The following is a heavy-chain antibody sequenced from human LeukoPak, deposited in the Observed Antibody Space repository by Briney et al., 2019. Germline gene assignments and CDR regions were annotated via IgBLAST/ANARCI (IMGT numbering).Heavy chain of an antibody. Sequence: GGSLRLSCAASGFTFSSYAMHWVRQAPGKGLEWVAVISYDGSNKYYADSVKGRFTISRDNSKNTLYLQMNSLRAEDTAVYYCARGYSYANWFGPWGQGTLVTVSS. J-gene: IGHJ5*02. CDR1: GFTFSSYA. CDR3: ARGYSYANWFGP. V-gene: IGHV3-30-3*01. CDR2: ISYDGSNK. D-gene: IGHD5-18*01.